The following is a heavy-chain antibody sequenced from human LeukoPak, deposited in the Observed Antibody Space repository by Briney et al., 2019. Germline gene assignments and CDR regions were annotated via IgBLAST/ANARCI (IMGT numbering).Heavy chain of an antibody. CDR2: IYTRGRP. D-gene: IGHD3-10*01. Sequence: PSQTLSLNCTVSVGSISSGSYYGSSIPQPAGKGLELIGRIYTRGRPNYNPSLKSRVTISVATSQNQFSLTLSSVTAADTAVYYCAREWFLPDYWGQGTLVTVSS. J-gene: IGHJ4*02. CDR1: VGSISSGSYY. CDR3: AREWFLPDY. V-gene: IGHV4-61*02.